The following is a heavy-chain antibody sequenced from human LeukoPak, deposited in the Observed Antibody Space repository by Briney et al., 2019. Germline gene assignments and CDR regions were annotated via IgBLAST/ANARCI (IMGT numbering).Heavy chain of an antibody. V-gene: IGHV3-48*02. D-gene: IGHD2-21*01. CDR2: ITSNLATI. Sequence: GGSLRLSCAASGFTFIIYSMNWVRQAPGKGLEWISYITSNLATIRYADSVRGRFTISRDNAGKSLFLHMNSLRDDDTAVYYCARSVEGHFDYWGQGTLVTVSS. J-gene: IGHJ4*02. CDR1: GFTFIIYS. CDR3: ARSVEGHFDY.